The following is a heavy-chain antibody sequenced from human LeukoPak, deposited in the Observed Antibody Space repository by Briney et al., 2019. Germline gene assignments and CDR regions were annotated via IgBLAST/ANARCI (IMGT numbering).Heavy chain of an antibody. CDR1: GFTFSSYG. CDR3: AKAFRSGPLYGMDV. CDR2: ISYDGSNK. V-gene: IGHV3-30*18. Sequence: PGRSLRLSCAASGFTFSSYGMHWVRQAPGEGLEWVAVISYDGSNKYYADSVKGRFTISRDNSKNTLYLQMNSLRAEDTAVYYCAKAFRSGPLYGMDVWGQGTTVTVSS. J-gene: IGHJ6*02. D-gene: IGHD3-3*01.